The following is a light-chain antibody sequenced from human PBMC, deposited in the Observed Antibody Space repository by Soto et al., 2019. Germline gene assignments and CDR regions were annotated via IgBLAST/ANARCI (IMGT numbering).Light chain of an antibody. CDR1: SSNIGAGYD. Sequence: QSVLTQPPSVSGAPGQRVTISCTGSSSNIGAGYDVHWYQQLPGTAPKLLIYGNSNRPSGVPDRFSGSKSGTSASLAITGLQAEDDADYYCQYYGRSLSGHWVFGGVTKLTVL. CDR2: GNS. V-gene: IGLV1-40*01. CDR3: QYYGRSLSGHWV. J-gene: IGLJ3*02.